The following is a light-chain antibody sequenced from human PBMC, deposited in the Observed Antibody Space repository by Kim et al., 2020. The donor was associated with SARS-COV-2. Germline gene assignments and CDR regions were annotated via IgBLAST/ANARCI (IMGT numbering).Light chain of an antibody. CDR3: QQRNSWPPAVT. CDR1: QNIDTY. Sequence: PGERATLSCRASQNIDTYLAWYEQRPGQAPRLLVYDASNRATGVPDRFSGSGSGTDFTLTISSLEPEDFSIYYCQQRNSWPPAVTFGGGTKVDIK. J-gene: IGKJ4*01. V-gene: IGKV3-11*01. CDR2: DAS.